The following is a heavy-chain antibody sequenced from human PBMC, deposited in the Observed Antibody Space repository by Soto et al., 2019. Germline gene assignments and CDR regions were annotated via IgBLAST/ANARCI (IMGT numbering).Heavy chain of an antibody. CDR1: GGSIRSGGYY. CDR2: IYYSGSA. D-gene: IGHD3-22*01. Sequence: QVQLQESGPGLVKPSPTLSLTCPVSGGSIRSGGYYWSWIRQHPGKGLEWIGYIYYSGSAYYNPSLKRRVSISVDTSKNQFSLKLSSVTAADTAVYYCARWGRYYYDSSGYSDAFDIWGQGTMVTVSS. CDR3: ARWGRYYYDSSGYSDAFDI. J-gene: IGHJ3*02. V-gene: IGHV4-31*03.